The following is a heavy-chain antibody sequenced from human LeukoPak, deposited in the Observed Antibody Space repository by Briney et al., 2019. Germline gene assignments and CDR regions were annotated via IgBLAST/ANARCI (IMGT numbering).Heavy chain of an antibody. CDR3: ARTQGF. V-gene: IGHV3-74*01. J-gene: IGHJ4*02. CDR2: INSDGSST. Sequence: GGSLRLSCAASGFTFSSYWMHWVRQAPGKGLVWVLQINSDGSSTTYADSVKGRFTISRDNAKNTLYLQMNSLRVEDTAVYYCARTQGFWGQGTLVTVSS. CDR1: GFTFSSYW.